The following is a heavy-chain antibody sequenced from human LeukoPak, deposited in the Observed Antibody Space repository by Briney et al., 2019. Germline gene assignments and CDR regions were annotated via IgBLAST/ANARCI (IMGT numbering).Heavy chain of an antibody. CDR1: GGSISSYY. Sequence: PSETLSLTCTVSGGSISSYYWSWIRQPPGKGLEWIGYIYYSGSTNYNPSLKSRVTISVDTSKNQFSLKLSSVTAADTAVYYCARAVEQQLALLDYWGQGTLVTVSS. V-gene: IGHV4-59*12. J-gene: IGHJ4*02. CDR2: IYYSGST. D-gene: IGHD6-13*01. CDR3: ARAVEQQLALLDY.